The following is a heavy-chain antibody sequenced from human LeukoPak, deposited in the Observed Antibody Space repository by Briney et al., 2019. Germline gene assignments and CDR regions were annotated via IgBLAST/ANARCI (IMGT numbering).Heavy chain of an antibody. J-gene: IGHJ6*03. D-gene: IGHD3-9*01. Sequence: PGRSLRLSCAASGFTFSSYWMSWVRQAPGKGLEWVANIKQDGSEKYYVDSVKGRFTISRDNAKNSLYLQMNSLRAEDTAVYYCARKALVNYYYYMDVWGKGTTVTVSS. CDR3: ARKALVNYYYYMDV. CDR1: GFTFSSYW. V-gene: IGHV3-7*01. CDR2: IKQDGSEK.